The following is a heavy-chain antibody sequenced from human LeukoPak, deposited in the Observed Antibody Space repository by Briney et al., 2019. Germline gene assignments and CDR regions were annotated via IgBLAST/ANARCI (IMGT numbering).Heavy chain of an antibody. J-gene: IGHJ4*02. D-gene: IGHD1-26*01. CDR1: GFTFSSYA. V-gene: IGHV3-23*01. CDR3: ARDRVGATPWSVDY. CDR2: ISGSGGST. Sequence: GGSLRLSCAASGFTFSSYAMSWVRQAPGKGLEWVSAISGSGGSTYYADSVKGRFTISRGNAKNSLYLQVNSLRAEDTAVYYCARDRVGATPWSVDYWGQGTLVTVSS.